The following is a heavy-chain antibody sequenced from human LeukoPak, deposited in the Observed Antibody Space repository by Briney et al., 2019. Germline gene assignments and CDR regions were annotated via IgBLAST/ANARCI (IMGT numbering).Heavy chain of an antibody. V-gene: IGHV1-46*01. CDR2: INPVGGST. CDR3: ARSPEMATIPGIHSQNWFDS. Sequence: RASVKVSCKASVYTFTIYYMHWVRQAPGQGLEWMGIINPVGGSTTYAQNLQGRVIMSRDTSTSTVYMELSSLRSEDTAVYYCARSPEMATIPGIHSQNWFDSWGQGTLVTVSS. CDR1: VYTFTIYY. D-gene: IGHD5-24*01. J-gene: IGHJ5*01.